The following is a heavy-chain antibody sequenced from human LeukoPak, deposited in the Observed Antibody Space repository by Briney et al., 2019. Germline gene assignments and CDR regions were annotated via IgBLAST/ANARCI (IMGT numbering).Heavy chain of an antibody. CDR2: ISSSGSTI. D-gene: IGHD2-15*01. CDR3: ARGVFGARRYCGGGSCSSITWDY. CDR1: GFTFSSYE. V-gene: IGHV3-48*03. Sequence: PGGSLRLSCAASGFTFSSYEMNWVRQAPGKGLEWVSYISSSGSTIYYADSVKGRFTISRDNAKNSLYLQMNSLRAEDTAMYYCARGVFGARRYCGGGSCSSITWDYWGQGTLVTVSS. J-gene: IGHJ4*02.